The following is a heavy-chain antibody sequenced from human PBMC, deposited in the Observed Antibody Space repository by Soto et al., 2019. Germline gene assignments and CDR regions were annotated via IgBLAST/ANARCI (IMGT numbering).Heavy chain of an antibody. D-gene: IGHD2-8*02. Sequence: QVQLQQWGAGLLKPSETLSLTCAVYGGSFSGYSWTWIRQPPGTGLEWIGEINHSGSTNYNPPVKSRLTISVDTSKNQFSRKLTSVTAASTALYYCARAKITGLLESWGQGTPVTVSS. CDR3: ARAKITGLLES. CDR2: INHSGST. V-gene: IGHV4-34*01. J-gene: IGHJ5*02. CDR1: GGSFSGYS.